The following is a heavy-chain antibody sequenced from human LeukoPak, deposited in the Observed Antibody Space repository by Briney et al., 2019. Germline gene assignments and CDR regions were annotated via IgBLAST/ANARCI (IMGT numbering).Heavy chain of an antibody. Sequence: PGGSLRLSCAASGFTVSSNYMSWVRQAPGKGLEWVSVIYSGGSTYYADSVKGRFTISRDNAKNTLYLQMNSLRAEDTAVYHCAGGPDCSSTSCIYFDYWGQGTLVTVSS. CDR2: IYSGGST. V-gene: IGHV3-53*01. CDR3: AGGPDCSSTSCIYFDY. J-gene: IGHJ4*02. D-gene: IGHD2-2*01. CDR1: GFTVSSNY.